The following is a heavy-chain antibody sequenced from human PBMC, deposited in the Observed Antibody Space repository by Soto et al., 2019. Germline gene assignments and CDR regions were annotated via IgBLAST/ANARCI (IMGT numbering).Heavy chain of an antibody. CDR3: ARGGFTIFGVAQNWFDP. V-gene: IGHV1-18*01. CDR2: ISAYNGNT. J-gene: IGHJ5*02. Sequence: ASVKVSCKASGYTFTSYGISWVRQAPGQGLEWMGWISAYNGNTNYAQKLQGRVTMTTDTSTSTAYMELRSLRSDDTAVYYCARGGFTIFGVAQNWFDPWGQGTLVTVSS. CDR1: GYTFTSYG. D-gene: IGHD3-3*01.